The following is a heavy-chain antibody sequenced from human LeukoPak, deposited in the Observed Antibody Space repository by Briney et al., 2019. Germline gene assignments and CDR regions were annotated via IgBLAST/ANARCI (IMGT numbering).Heavy chain of an antibody. D-gene: IGHD2-15*01. V-gene: IGHV3-11*06. CDR3: ARDRYCSGGTCYSAAWFDP. CDR2: ISSSSNYT. Sequence: SGGSLRLSCAASGFTFSDYYMSWIRQAPGKGLECLSYISSSSNYTNYADSVKGRFTISRDNAKNSLYLQMNSLRAEDTAVYYCARDRYCSGGTCYSAAWFDPWGQGTLVTVSS. J-gene: IGHJ5*02. CDR1: GFTFSDYY.